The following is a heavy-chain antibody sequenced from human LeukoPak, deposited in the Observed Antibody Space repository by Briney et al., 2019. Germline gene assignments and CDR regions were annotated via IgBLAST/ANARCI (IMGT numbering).Heavy chain of an antibody. CDR1: GGTFSSYA. CDR2: IIPILGIA. D-gene: IGHD5-18*01. CDR3: ADTAAGHWFDP. J-gene: IGHJ5*02. V-gene: IGHV1-69*04. Sequence: SVKVSFKASGGTFSSYAISWVRQAPGQGLEWMGRIIPILGIANYAQKFQGRVTITADKSTSTAYMELSSLRSEDTAVYYCADTAAGHWFDPWGQGTLVTVSS.